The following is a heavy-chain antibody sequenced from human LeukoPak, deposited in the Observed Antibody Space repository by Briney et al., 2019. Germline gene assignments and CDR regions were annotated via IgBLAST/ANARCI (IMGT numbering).Heavy chain of an antibody. CDR1: GFTLSIYA. Sequence: QSGGSVRLSCAASGFTLSIYAMSWVREAPGEGVEWVSAICGSGGSTYYADSVKGRFTISRDNSKNTLYLQMNSLRAEDTAVYYCAKKMTTVITFDYWGQGTLVTVSS. V-gene: IGHV3-23*01. CDR2: ICGSGGST. D-gene: IGHD4-17*01. CDR3: AKKMTTVITFDY. J-gene: IGHJ4*02.